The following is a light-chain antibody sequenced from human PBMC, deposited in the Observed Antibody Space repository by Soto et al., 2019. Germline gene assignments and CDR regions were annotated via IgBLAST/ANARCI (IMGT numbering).Light chain of an antibody. Sequence: EVVMTQSPDTLSVSPGERATLSCRASQSVNTNLAWYQQKPGQAPRLLIFDASSRATAIPARFSGTGSGRDFTLTISSLQSEDFAVYYCQQYNNWLTFGGGTKVEIK. CDR1: QSVNTN. J-gene: IGKJ4*01. V-gene: IGKV3-15*01. CDR2: DAS. CDR3: QQYNNWLT.